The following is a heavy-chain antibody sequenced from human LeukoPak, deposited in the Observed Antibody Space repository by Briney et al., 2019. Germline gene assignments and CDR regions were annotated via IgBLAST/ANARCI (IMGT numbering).Heavy chain of an antibody. Sequence: GASVKVSCKASGYTFTGYYMHWVRQAPGQGLEWMGWINPNSGGTNYAQKFQGRVTMTRDTSISTAYMELSRLRSDDTAVYYCAREPLSEFLEWLNLRYYYYMDVWGKGTTVTVSS. V-gene: IGHV1-2*02. CDR3: AREPLSEFLEWLNLRYYYYMDV. CDR1: GYTFTGYY. J-gene: IGHJ6*03. D-gene: IGHD3-3*01. CDR2: INPNSGGT.